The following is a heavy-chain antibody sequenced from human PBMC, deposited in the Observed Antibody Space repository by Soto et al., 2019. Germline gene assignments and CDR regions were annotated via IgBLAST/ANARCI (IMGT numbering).Heavy chain of an antibody. CDR3: SRDVDFGEEDV. J-gene: IGHJ6*02. Sequence: SETLSLTCTVSGGSVSGGSYYWNWIRQPPGKELEWIGYIYISGRTNYNHSLKSRVTISIETSKNQISLKMTYTTAADTAVYYCSRDVDFGEEDVWGQGTTVT. V-gene: IGHV4-61*01. CDR1: GGSVSGGSYY. D-gene: IGHD4-17*01. CDR2: IYISGRT.